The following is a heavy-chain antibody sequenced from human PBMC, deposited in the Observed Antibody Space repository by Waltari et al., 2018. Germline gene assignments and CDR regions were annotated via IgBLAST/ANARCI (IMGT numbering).Heavy chain of an antibody. CDR3: ARHGGSSGYYFDY. D-gene: IGHD6-13*01. V-gene: IGHV4-38-2*01. CDR2: LYHSGST. Sequence: QVQLQESGPGLVQPSETLSLTCAVSGYSISSRYSWGWIRQPPGKGLVWIGRLYHSGSTYYSPSLKSRVTISVGTSKNQFSLKLSSVTAADTAVYYCARHGGSSGYYFDYWGQEPWSPSPQ. CDR1: GYSISSRYS. J-gene: IGHJ4*01.